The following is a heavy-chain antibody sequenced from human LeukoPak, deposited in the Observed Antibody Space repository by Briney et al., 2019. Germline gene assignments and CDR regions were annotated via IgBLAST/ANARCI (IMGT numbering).Heavy chain of an antibody. CDR3: VRVMWMGWYFDS. V-gene: IGHV3-7*01. CDR2: IKEDGSEK. D-gene: IGHD5-12*01. CDR1: GFTFETYW. Sequence: GGSLRLSCVGSGFTFETYWMSWVRQAPGKGLEWVANIKEDGSEKYYVDSVKGRFTISRDNAKKSLFLQMNSLRAEDTAVYYCVRVMWMGWYFDSWGQGTLVTVSS. J-gene: IGHJ4*02.